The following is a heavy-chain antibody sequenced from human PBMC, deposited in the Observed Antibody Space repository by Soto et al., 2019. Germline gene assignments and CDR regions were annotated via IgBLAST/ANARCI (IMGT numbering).Heavy chain of an antibody. J-gene: IGHJ6*02. CDR3: ARLRGRTIARPPTTVVTPDCYYGMDL. CDR2: VYYSWRT. CDR1: GCSVSSGSYY. D-gene: IGHD4-17*01. V-gene: IGHV4-61*01. Sequence: QVQLQESGPGLVKPSETLSRPCTVSGCSVSSGSYYWGWIRQPPGKGLECIGYVYYSWRTNYYPSLKGRVTISLDTSTYQFSLKLSSVTAADTAVDYCARLRGRTIARPPTTVVTPDCYYGMDLWGQGTTVTVSS.